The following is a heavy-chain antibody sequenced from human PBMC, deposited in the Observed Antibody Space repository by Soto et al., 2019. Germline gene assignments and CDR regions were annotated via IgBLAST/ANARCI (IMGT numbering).Heavy chain of an antibody. Sequence: GGSLRLSCVASGFTFSSYAMSWVRQAPGKGLEWVSAISGSGGSTYYADSVKGRFTISRDNSKNTLYLQMNSQRAEDTAVYYCARNNDFWSGENWFDPWGQGTLVTVSS. CDR1: GFTFSSYA. J-gene: IGHJ5*02. CDR2: ISGSGGST. D-gene: IGHD3-3*01. V-gene: IGHV3-23*01. CDR3: ARNNDFWSGENWFDP.